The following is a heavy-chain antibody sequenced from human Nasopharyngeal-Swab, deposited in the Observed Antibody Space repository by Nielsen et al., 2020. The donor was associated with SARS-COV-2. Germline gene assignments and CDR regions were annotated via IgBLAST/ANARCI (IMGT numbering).Heavy chain of an antibody. CDR2: INPSGGST. J-gene: IGHJ3*02. CDR1: GYTFTSYY. Sequence: ASVKVSCKASGYTFTSYYMHWVRQAPGQGLEWMGIINPSGGSTSYAQKFQGRVTMTRDTSTSTVYMELSSLRSEDTAVYYCASPHNWGDAFDIWGQGTMVTDSS. V-gene: IGHV1-46*01. D-gene: IGHD7-27*01. CDR3: ASPHNWGDAFDI.